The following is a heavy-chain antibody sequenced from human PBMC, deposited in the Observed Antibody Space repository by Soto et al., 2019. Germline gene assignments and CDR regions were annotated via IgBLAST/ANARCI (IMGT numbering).Heavy chain of an antibody. Sequence: EASVKVSCKASGYTFTSYAMHWVRQAPGQRLEWMGWINAGNGNTKYSQKFQGRVTITRDTSASTAYMELSSLRSEDTAVYYCARIRNYGDFDYWGQGTLVTVSS. CDR1: GYTFTSYA. V-gene: IGHV1-3*01. D-gene: IGHD4-17*01. CDR3: ARIRNYGDFDY. CDR2: INAGNGNT. J-gene: IGHJ4*02.